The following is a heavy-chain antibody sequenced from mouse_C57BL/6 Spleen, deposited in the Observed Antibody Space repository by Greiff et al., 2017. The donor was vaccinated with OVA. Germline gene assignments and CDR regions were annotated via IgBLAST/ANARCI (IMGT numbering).Heavy chain of an antibody. CDR3: ARSPLTTVVARGWYFDV. CDR1: GYAFSSSW. V-gene: IGHV1-82*01. D-gene: IGHD1-1*01. J-gene: IGHJ1*03. CDR2: IYPGDGDT. Sequence: QVQLQQSGPELVKPGASVKISCKASGYAFSSSWMNWVKQRPGKGLEWIGRIYPGDGDTNYNGKFKGKATLTADKSSSTAYMQRSSLTSEDSAVYFCARSPLTTVVARGWYFDVWGTGTTVTVSS.